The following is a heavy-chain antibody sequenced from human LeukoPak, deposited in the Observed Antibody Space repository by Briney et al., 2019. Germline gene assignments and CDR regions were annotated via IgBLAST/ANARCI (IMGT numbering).Heavy chain of an antibody. CDR2: INHSGST. CDR1: GGSFSGYY. D-gene: IGHD1-26*01. Sequence: SETLSLTCAVYGGSFSGYYWSWIRQPPGKGLEWIGEINHSGSTNYNPSLKSRVTVLVDTSKNQFSLKLSSVTAADTAVYYCARGRDRRSTFDYWGQGTLVTVSS. J-gene: IGHJ4*02. V-gene: IGHV4-34*01. CDR3: ARGRDRRSTFDY.